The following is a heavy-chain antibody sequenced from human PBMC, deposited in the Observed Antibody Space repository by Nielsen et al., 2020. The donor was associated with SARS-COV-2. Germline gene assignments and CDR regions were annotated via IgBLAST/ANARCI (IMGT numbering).Heavy chain of an antibody. J-gene: IGHJ5*02. CDR3: ATSTPLVRSAWFDP. CDR2: ISAYNDNT. V-gene: IGHV1-18*01. D-gene: IGHD3-3*01. Sequence: ASVKVSCKASGYTFTSYGISWVRQAPGQGLEWMGWISAYNDNTNYAQKLQGRVTMTTDTSTSTAYMELRSLRSEDTAVYYCATSTPLVRSAWFDPWGQGTLVTVSS. CDR1: GYTFTSYG.